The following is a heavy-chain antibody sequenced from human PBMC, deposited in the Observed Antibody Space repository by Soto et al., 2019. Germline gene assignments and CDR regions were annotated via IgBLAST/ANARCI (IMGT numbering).Heavy chain of an antibody. CDR1: GITFGSRA. CDR3: ASQFDFWSGHFGMDV. CDR2: TTDTGGDT. V-gene: IGHV3-23*01. Sequence: GGSLRLSCVGSGITFGSRAMSWVRQAPGEGLEWVSTTTDTGGDTKYADSVRGRFTISRDNAKNSLFLHMNSLRAEDTAVYYCASQFDFWSGHFGMDVWGQGTTVTVS. J-gene: IGHJ6*02. D-gene: IGHD3-3*01.